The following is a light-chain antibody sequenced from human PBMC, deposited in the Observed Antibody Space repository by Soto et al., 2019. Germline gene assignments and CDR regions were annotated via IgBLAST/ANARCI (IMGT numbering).Light chain of an antibody. V-gene: IGKV1-39*01. CDR2: AAS. J-gene: IGKJ4*01. Sequence: DIQMTQSPSSLSASVGDRVTITCRASQSISSHLNWNQQKPGKAPKLLIYAASSLQSGVPSRFSGGRSGTDFTLTIRGLQPEDFAAYYCQQSYSTPLTFGGGTKVEIK. CDR1: QSISSH. CDR3: QQSYSTPLT.